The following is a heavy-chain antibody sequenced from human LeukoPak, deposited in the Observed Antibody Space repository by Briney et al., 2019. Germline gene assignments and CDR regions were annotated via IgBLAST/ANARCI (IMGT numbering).Heavy chain of an antibody. CDR2: IYTSGGT. V-gene: IGHV4-4*07. D-gene: IGHD3-3*01. CDR3: ARGPELRFLEWLFQPLDY. J-gene: IGHJ4*02. CDR1: GGSISSYY. Sequence: SETLSLTCTVSGGSISSYYWSWIRQPAGKGLEWIGRIYTSGGTNYNPSLKSRVTMSVDMSKNQFSLKLSSVTAADTAVYYCARGPELRFLEWLFQPLDYWGQGTLVTVSS.